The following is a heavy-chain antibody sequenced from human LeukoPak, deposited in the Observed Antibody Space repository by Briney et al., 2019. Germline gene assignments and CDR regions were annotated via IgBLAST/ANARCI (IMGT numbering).Heavy chain of an antibody. CDR3: ARGHYYDSSGYFIY. Sequence: TSETLSLTCTVSGGSISIYYWSWIRQPPGKGLEWIGYIYYSGSTNYNPSLKSRVTISVDTSKNQFSLKLSSVTAADTAVYYCARGHYYDSSGYFIYWGQGTLVTVSS. CDR2: IYYSGST. D-gene: IGHD3-22*01. J-gene: IGHJ4*02. CDR1: GGSISIYY. V-gene: IGHV4-59*08.